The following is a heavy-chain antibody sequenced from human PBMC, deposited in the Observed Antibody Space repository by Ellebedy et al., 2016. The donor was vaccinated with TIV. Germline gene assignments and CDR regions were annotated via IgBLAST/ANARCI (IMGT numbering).Heavy chain of an antibody. J-gene: IGHJ4*02. Sequence: PGGSLRLSCAASGFTFISYGMHWVRHAPGKGPELVAVISFDGSTPYYADFVQGRFNISRDNPKSTLYLEMNNLRIEDTAMYYCAKAKGYSGSYPHDLWGRGTLVTVSS. D-gene: IGHD1-26*01. V-gene: IGHV3-30*18. CDR3: AKAKGYSGSYPHDL. CDR2: ISFDGSTP. CDR1: GFTFISYG.